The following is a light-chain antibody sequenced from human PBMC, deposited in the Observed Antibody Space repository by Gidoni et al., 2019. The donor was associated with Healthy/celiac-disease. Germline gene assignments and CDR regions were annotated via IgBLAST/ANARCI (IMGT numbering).Light chain of an antibody. Sequence: QSALTQPPSASGSPGQSVTISCTGTSSDVCGYNYVSWYQQHPGKAPKLMIYEVSKRPSGVPDRFSGSKSGNTASLTVSGLQAEDEADYYCSSYAGSNHFVFGAGTKVTVL. CDR1: SSDVCGYNY. CDR2: EVS. CDR3: SSYAGSNHFV. J-gene: IGLJ1*01. V-gene: IGLV2-8*01.